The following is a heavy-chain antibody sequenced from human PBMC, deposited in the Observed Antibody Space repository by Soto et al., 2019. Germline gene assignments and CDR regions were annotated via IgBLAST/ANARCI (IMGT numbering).Heavy chain of an antibody. V-gene: IGHV1-18*01. Sequence: QVQLVQSGAEVKKPGASVKVSCKASGYTFTSYGISWVRQAPGQGLEWMGWISAYNGNTNYAQKLQARVTMTTAKSTNTAYMELRSLRSDDTAVYYCAREGDYGGNGGWFDPWGQGTLVTVSS. CDR1: GYTFTSYG. CDR3: AREGDYGGNGGWFDP. CDR2: ISAYNGNT. J-gene: IGHJ5*02. D-gene: IGHD4-17*01.